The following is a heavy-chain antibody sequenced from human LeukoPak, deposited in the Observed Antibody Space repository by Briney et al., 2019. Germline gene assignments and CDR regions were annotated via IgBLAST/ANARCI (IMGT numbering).Heavy chain of an antibody. CDR3: ARGEAQTYYYYYYYMDV. CDR2: IYYSGST. CDR1: GGSISSYY. Sequence: SETLSLTCTVSGGSISSYYWSWIRQPPGKGLEWIGYIYYSGSTNYNPSLKSRVTISVDTSKNQFSLKLSSVSAADTAVYYCARGEAQTYYYYYYYMDVGGKGTTVTVS. V-gene: IGHV4-59*01. J-gene: IGHJ6*03.